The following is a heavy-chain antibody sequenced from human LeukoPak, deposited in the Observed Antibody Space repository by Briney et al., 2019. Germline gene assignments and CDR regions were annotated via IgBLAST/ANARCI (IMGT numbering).Heavy chain of an antibody. V-gene: IGHV1-58*02. J-gene: IGHJ2*01. D-gene: IGHD3-22*01. CDR2: IVVGSGNT. CDR1: GFTFSSSA. CDR3: AADRVVGYSTTRVPWYFDL. Sequence: SVTVSCKASGFTFSSSAMQWVRQARGQRLEWIGWIVVGSGNTNYAQKFQERVTITRDMSTSTAYMELSSLRSEDTAVYYCAADRVVGYSTTRVPWYFDLWGRGTLVTVSS.